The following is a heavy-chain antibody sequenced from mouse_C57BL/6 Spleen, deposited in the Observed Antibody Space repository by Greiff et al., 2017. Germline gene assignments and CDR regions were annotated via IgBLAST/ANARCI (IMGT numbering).Heavy chain of an antibody. CDR3: ARKGWDVYFDY. CDR2: ISYDGSN. Sequence: VQLQQSGPGLVKPSQSLSLTCSVTGYSITSGYYWNWIRQFPGNKLEWMGYISYDGSNNYNPSLKNRISITRDTSKNQFFLKLNSVTTEDTATYYCARKGWDVYFDYWGQGTTLTVSS. CDR1: GYSITSGYY. D-gene: IGHD3-3*01. J-gene: IGHJ2*01. V-gene: IGHV3-6*01.